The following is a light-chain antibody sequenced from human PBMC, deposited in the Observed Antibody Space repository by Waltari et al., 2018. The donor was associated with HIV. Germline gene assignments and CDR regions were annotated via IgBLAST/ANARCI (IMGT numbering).Light chain of an antibody. CDR3: SSYTNSSPYV. Sequence: QSALTPPASVSGAPGQPRTISCTGTSSDVGDFNSVSWYQQHPGKAPKLMIYDVTKRPSGVSNRFSGSKSGSTASLTISGLQPEDEADYYCSSYTNSSPYVFGTGTKVTVL. CDR1: SSDVGDFNS. J-gene: IGLJ1*01. CDR2: DVT. V-gene: IGLV2-14*03.